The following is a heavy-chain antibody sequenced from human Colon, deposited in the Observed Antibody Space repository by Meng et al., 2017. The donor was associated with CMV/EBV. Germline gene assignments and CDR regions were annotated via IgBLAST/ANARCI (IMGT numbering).Heavy chain of an antibody. CDR1: GYSITSGYY. Sequence: SETLSLTCTVSGYSITSGYYWGWIRQSPGQGLEWIGNIYHTGTIADNPSLKSRVTFSVDTSRNQFSLKLASVTAADTALYFCARVDSGRQGIDNWGQGTLVTVSS. CDR3: ARVDSGRQGIDN. V-gene: IGHV4-38-2*02. CDR2: IYHTGTI. D-gene: IGHD6-19*01. J-gene: IGHJ4*02.